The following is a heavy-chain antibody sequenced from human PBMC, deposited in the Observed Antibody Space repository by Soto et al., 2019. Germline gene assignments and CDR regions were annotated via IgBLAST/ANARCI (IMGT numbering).Heavy chain of an antibody. V-gene: IGHV4-39*01. CDR2: NYYSGST. Sequence: QLQLQESGPGLVKPSETLSLTCTVSGGSISSSSYYWGWIRQPPGKGLEWIVSNYYSGSTYYNPSLKIIVNISVDTSKNQFSLNLSSVTAADTAVYYCARHGPMVRGLTPGWFDPWGQGTLVTVSS. CDR1: GGSISSSSYY. CDR3: ARHGPMVRGLTPGWFDP. D-gene: IGHD3-10*01. J-gene: IGHJ5*02.